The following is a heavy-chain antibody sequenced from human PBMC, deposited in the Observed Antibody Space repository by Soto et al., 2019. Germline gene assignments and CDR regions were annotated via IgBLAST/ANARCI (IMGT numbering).Heavy chain of an antibody. CDR1: GFTFSSYA. CDR2: ISGSGGST. Sequence: EVQLLESGGGLVQPGGSLRLSCAASGFTFSSYAMSWVRQAPGKGLEWVSAISGSGGSTYYADSVKGRFTISRDNSKNTLYLQMNSLRAEDTAVYCGAKDQCGDGYYDYWGQGTLVTVSS. CDR3: AKDQCGDGYYDY. D-gene: IGHD2-21*02. V-gene: IGHV3-23*01. J-gene: IGHJ4*02.